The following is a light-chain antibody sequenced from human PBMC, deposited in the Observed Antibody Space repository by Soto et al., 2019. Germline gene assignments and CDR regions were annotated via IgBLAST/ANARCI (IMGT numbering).Light chain of an antibody. V-gene: IGKV3-15*01. CDR1: QSVDIN. CDR3: QQYNNWPPWT. J-gene: IGKJ1*01. Sequence: EIVLTQSPATLSLSPGDRVTLSCMASQSVDINLAWYQQKPGQAPRLLIYGASTRATGIPARFSGSGSGTEFTLTISSLQSEDFAVYYCQQYNNWPPWTFGQGTKVDIK. CDR2: GAS.